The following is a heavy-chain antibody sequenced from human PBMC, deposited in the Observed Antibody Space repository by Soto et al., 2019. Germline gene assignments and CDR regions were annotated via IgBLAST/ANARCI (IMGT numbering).Heavy chain of an antibody. J-gene: IGHJ5*02. V-gene: IGHV4-4*07. CDR1: GVSINTYH. CDR3: GRDFSCSFDDFADMRWNLDP. CDR2: DYTTGST. Sequence: PSETLSLTCPVTGVSINTYHSSWIRQSAGKGLEWVGRDYTTGSTYSNHSLKSLVNISTDTPREQFNLILRPETAADAALSYSGRDFSCSFDDFADMRWNLDPWGQGTLVTVSS. D-gene: IGHD1-7*01.